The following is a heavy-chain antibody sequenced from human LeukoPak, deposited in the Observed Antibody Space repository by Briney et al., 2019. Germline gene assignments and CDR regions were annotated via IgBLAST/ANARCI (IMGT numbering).Heavy chain of an antibody. V-gene: IGHV3-21*01. CDR1: GFTFSNYS. D-gene: IGHD5-18*01. J-gene: IGHJ6*03. Sequence: GGSLRLSCATSGFTFSNYSLNWVRQAPGKGLEWVSSISTTTSYYADSVKGRFTISRDNAKNTLYLRMNSLRAEDTAVYYCARDPGYSYGYYYYYYMDVWGKGTTVTVSS. CDR2: ISTTTSY. CDR3: ARDPGYSYGYYYYYYMDV.